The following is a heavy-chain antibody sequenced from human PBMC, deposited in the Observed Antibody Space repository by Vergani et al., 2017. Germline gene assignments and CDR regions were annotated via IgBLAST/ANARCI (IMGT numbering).Heavy chain of an antibody. Sequence: QVQLVQSGAEVKKPGASVKVSCKASGGTFSSYAISWVRQAPGQGLEWMGRIIPIFGTANYAQKFQGRVTITADESTSTADMELSRLRSDATAVSYCARMAGLRLGAYWFDPWGQGTLVTVSS. D-gene: IGHD3-16*01. V-gene: IGHV1-69*13. CDR1: GGTFSSYA. CDR3: ARMAGLRLGAYWFDP. CDR2: IIPIFGTA. J-gene: IGHJ5*02.